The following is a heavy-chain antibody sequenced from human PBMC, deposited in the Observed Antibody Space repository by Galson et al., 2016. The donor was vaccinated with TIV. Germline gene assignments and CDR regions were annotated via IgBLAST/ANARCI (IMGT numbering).Heavy chain of an antibody. CDR1: GYRFSNYW. CDR2: IDVSDSYT. CDR3: ARRHPLDPAETGAFNF. V-gene: IGHV5-10-1*01. Sequence: QSGAEVKKPGESLKISCKGSGYRFSNYWINWVRKMPGKGLEWMGRIDVSDSYTNYGPSLRGHVTLSADKTTGAAYLNWSSLKASDTAIYYCARRHPLDPAETGAFNFWGQGTMVTVSS. J-gene: IGHJ3*01. D-gene: IGHD6-13*01.